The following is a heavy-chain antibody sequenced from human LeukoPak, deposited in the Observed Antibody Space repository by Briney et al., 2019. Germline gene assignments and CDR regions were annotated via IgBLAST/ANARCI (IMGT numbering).Heavy chain of an antibody. CDR1: GNTFTKYC. CDR3: ASNPASYGYYYYGMDV. Sequence: ASVKVSCKASGNTFTKYCIHWVRQAPGQGLEWMGWIDDGDGNTKYSEKFQGRVTITADESTSTAYMELSSLRSEDTAVYYCASNPASYGYYYYGMDVWGQGTTVTVSS. J-gene: IGHJ6*02. CDR2: IDDGDGNT. V-gene: IGHV1-3*01. D-gene: IGHD5-18*01.